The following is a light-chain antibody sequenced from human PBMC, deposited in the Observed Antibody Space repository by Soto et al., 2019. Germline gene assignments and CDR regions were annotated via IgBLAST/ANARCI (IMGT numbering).Light chain of an antibody. Sequence: EIVLTQSPGTLSLSPGERATLSCRASQSVSRSYLAWYQQKPGQPPRLLIYGASTRATGIPDRFSGSGSGTDFTLTISRLEPEDFAVYYCQQYGSSPPVTFGRGTKVEIK. CDR2: GAS. J-gene: IGKJ1*01. V-gene: IGKV3-20*01. CDR3: QQYGSSPPVT. CDR1: QSVSRSY.